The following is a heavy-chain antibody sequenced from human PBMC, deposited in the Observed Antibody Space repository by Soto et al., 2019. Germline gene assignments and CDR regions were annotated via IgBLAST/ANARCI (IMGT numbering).Heavy chain of an antibody. CDR2: IIPIFGTA. CDR1: GYTFTSYA. Sequence: SVKVSCKASGYTFTSYAMHWVRQAPGQGLEWMGGIIPIFGTANYAQKFQGRVTITADKSASTAYMELSSLRSEDTAVYYCARGDTWIQLWLVNWGQGTLVTVSS. D-gene: IGHD5-18*01. CDR3: ARGDTWIQLWLVN. J-gene: IGHJ4*02. V-gene: IGHV1-69*06.